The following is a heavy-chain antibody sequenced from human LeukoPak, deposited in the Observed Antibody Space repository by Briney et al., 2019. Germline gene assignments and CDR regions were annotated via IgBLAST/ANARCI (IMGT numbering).Heavy chain of an antibody. J-gene: IGHJ4*02. Sequence: SETLSLTCTVSGSSISSSSYYWGWIRQPPGKGLEWIGSIYYSGSTYYNPSLKSRVTISVDTSKNQFSLKLSSVTAADTAVYYCARRIAVAGTLFFDYWGQGTLVTVSS. D-gene: IGHD6-19*01. CDR3: ARRIAVAGTLFFDY. CDR1: GSSISSSSYY. V-gene: IGHV4-39*01. CDR2: IYYSGST.